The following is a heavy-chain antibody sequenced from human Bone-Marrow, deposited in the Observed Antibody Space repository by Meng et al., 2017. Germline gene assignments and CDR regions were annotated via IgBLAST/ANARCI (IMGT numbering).Heavy chain of an antibody. D-gene: IGHD5-18*01. J-gene: IGHJ4*02. CDR3: ARGRKSTAGWIQLWKLAY. V-gene: IGHV4-34*02. CDR1: GWSFSGYY. Sequence: VQHNMEGLGLLKPSGNTPLTAACYGWSFSGYYWSWIRQPPGKGLEWIGEINHSGSTNYNPSLKSRVTISVDTSKNQFSLKLSSVTAADTAVYYCARGRKSTAGWIQLWKLAYWGQGTLVTVSS. CDR2: INHSGST.